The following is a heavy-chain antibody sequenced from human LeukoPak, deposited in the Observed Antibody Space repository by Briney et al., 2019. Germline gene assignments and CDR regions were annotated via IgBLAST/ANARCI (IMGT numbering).Heavy chain of an antibody. D-gene: IGHD2-2*03. CDR2: ISAENGNT. CDR3: ARVDLVVVPAARNYFDY. J-gene: IGHJ4*02. V-gene: IGHV1-18*01. Sequence: ASVKVSCKASGYTFTSYGISWVRQAPGQGPEWMGWISAENGNTKYAPEFQGRVTMTTDISTSTAYMELRSVRSDDTALYYCARVDLVVVPAARNYFDYWGQGTLVTVSS. CDR1: GYTFTSYG.